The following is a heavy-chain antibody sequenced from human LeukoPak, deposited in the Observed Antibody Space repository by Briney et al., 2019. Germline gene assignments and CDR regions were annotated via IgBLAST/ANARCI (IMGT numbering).Heavy chain of an antibody. V-gene: IGHV3-23*01. CDR3: AKGHSGYDYFDY. CDR2: ISGSGGST. Sequence: PGGSLRLSCAASGFTFSSYAMSWVRQAPGKGLEWVSAISGSGGSTYYADSVKGRFTISRDNSKNTLYLQMNSLRAEGTAVYYCAKGHSGYDYFDYWGQGTLVTVSS. D-gene: IGHD5-12*01. J-gene: IGHJ4*02. CDR1: GFTFSSYA.